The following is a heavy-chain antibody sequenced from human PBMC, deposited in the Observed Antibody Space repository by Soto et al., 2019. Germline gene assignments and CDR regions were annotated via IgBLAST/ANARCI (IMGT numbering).Heavy chain of an antibody. CDR2: IIPIFGTA. CDR3: ARAPPSSYQLLPYWFDP. D-gene: IGHD2-2*01. J-gene: IGHJ5*02. Sequence: QVQLVQSGAEVKKPGSSVKVSCKASGGTFSSYAISWVRQAPGQGLEWMGGIIPIFGTANYAQKFQGRVTITADESTSTAYRELSSLRSEDTAVYYCARAPPSSYQLLPYWFDPWGQGTLVTVSS. CDR1: GGTFSSYA. V-gene: IGHV1-69*01.